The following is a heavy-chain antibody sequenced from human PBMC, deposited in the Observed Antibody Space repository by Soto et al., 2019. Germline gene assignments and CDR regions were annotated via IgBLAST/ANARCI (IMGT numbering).Heavy chain of an antibody. D-gene: IGHD3-10*01. CDR1: GFTVSSNY. CDR3: SGRGSVSHRASPSYY. CDR2: IYSGGST. Sequence: GGSLRLSCAASGFTVSSNYMSWVRQAPGKGLEWVSVIYSGGSTYYADSVKGRFTISRDNSKNTLYLQMNSLRAEDTAVYYCSGRGSVSHRASPSYYWGQGTLVTVSS. V-gene: IGHV3-66*01. J-gene: IGHJ4*02.